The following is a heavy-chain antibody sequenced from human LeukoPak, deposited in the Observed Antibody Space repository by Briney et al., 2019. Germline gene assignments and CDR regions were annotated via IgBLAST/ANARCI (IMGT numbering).Heavy chain of an antibody. CDR3: AIIGCYRGVCAFDV. D-gene: IGHD2-2*01. J-gene: IGHJ3*01. V-gene: IGHV3-7*01. CDR1: GFTFSSYW. CDR2: IKQDGSET. Sequence: GGSLRLSCAASGFTFSSYWMNWVRQAPGKGLEWVANIKQDGSETYYVDSVKGRFTISRDNAKNSLYLQMNSLRAEDTAVYYCAIIGCYRGVCAFDVWGQGTRVTVSS.